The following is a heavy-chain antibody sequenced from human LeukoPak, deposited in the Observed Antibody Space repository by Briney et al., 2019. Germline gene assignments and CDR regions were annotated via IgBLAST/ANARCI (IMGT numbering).Heavy chain of an antibody. V-gene: IGHV3-7*01. CDR3: ASGAGWESGY. CDR2: IDQDGSEK. J-gene: IGHJ4*02. Sequence: GGSLRLSCAVSGSTSSRNFMSWVRQTPEKGLEWVANIDQDGSEKNYVDSVKGRFTISRDNAKNSLFLQMNSLRAEDTARYYCASGAGWESGYWGQGTLVTVSS. CDR1: GSTSSRNF. D-gene: IGHD1-26*01.